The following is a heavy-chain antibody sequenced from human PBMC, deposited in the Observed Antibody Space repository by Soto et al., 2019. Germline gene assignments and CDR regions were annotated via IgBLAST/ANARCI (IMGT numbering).Heavy chain of an antibody. V-gene: IGHV3-30*04. J-gene: IGHJ4*02. D-gene: IGHD1-1*01. CDR3: ARELERVFDY. CDR2: IAYDGRNK. Sequence: ESGGGVVQPGRSLRLSCAASGFTFSSYAMHWVRQAPGKGLEWVAVIAYDGRNKYYADSVKGRFTISRDNSKNTLYLQMNSLRIEDTAVYYCARELERVFDYWGQGTLVTVSS. CDR1: GFTFSSYA.